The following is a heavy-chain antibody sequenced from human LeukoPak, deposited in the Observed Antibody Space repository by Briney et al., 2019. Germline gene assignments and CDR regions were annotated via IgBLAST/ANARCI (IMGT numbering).Heavy chain of an antibody. CDR2: FFPGDSDT. D-gene: IGHD3-3*01. V-gene: IGHV5-51*01. CDR1: GYNFTNNW. CDR3: ARLRRITIFGLVIINDFDY. J-gene: IGHJ4*02. Sequence: GESLKISCKGFGYNFTNNWIGWVRQMPGKGLEYMGIFFPGDSDTRYSPSFQGQVTISADESISTAYLQWSSLKASDTAMYYCARLRRITIFGLVIINDFDYWGQGTLVTVSS.